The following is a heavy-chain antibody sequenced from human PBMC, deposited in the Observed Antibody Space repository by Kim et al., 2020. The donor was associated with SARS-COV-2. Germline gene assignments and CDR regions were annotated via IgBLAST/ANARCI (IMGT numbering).Heavy chain of an antibody. CDR2: IYYSGST. J-gene: IGHJ3*02. CDR3: ARDGKQWLVRDAFDI. D-gene: IGHD6-19*01. Sequence: SETLSLTCTVSGGSISSGGYYWSWIRQHPGKGLEWIGYIYYSGSTYYNPSLKSRVTISVDTSKNQFSLKLSSVTAADTAVYYCARDGKQWLVRDAFDIWGQGTMVTVSS. CDR1: GGSISSGGYY. V-gene: IGHV4-31*03.